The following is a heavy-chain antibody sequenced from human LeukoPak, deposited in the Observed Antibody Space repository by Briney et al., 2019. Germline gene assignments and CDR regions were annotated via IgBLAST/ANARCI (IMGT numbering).Heavy chain of an antibody. J-gene: IGHJ4*02. D-gene: IGHD1-26*01. CDR3: AREEVHSGSFY. CDR1: GFTVSSNY. CDR2: IYSGGST. Sequence: GGSLRLSCAASGFTVSSNYMSWVRQAPGKGLEWVSVIYSGGSTYYADSVKGRFTISRDNSKNTLYLQMNSLRAEDTAVYYCAREEVHSGSFYWGQGTLVTVSS. V-gene: IGHV3-66*01.